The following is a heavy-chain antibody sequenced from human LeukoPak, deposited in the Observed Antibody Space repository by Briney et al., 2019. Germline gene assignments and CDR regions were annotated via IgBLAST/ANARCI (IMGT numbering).Heavy chain of an antibody. V-gene: IGHV6-1*01. CDR3: ARRLPQYDCFGP. J-gene: IGHJ5*02. Sequence: SQTLSLTCAISGDSVSSNSVTWNWIRQSPSRGLEWLGRTYYRSTWYNDYAVSVRGRITVNPDTSKNQFSLHLNSVTPEDTAVYYCARRLPQYDCFGPWGQGILVTVSS. CDR1: GDSVSSNSVT. D-gene: IGHD2-21*02. CDR2: TYYRSTWYN.